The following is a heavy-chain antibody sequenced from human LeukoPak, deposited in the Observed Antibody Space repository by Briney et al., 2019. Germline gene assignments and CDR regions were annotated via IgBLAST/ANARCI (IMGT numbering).Heavy chain of an antibody. CDR3: ARASFLDY. V-gene: IGHV3-74*01. J-gene: IGHJ4*02. CDR1: GFTFSSYW. CDR2: INSDGSRT. Sequence: LPCAASGFTFSSYWAHWARHPPGKGLVSVSRINSDGSRTRYAESVKGRFTNPRDNAKDTVYLQMNRLRAEDTAVYYCARASFLDYGGQGTQVTVSS.